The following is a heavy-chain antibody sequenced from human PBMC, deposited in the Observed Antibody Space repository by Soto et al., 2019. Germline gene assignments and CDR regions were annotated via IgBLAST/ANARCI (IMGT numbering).Heavy chain of an antibody. CDR2: INPNSGGT. Sequence: ASVKVSFKASGYTFSDYYIHWVRQAPGQGLEWMGWINPNSGGTKYAPKFQGGVTMTRDTSITTAYMELSRLRSGDTAVYYCAKEPATAKPEGVDFWGQGTLVTVSS. CDR1: GYTFSDYY. V-gene: IGHV1-2*02. J-gene: IGHJ4*02. CDR3: AKEPATAKPEGVDF. D-gene: IGHD1-1*01.